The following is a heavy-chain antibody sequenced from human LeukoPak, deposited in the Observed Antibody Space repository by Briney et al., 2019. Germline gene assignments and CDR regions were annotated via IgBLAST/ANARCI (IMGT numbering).Heavy chain of an antibody. CDR3: ARGHGGSWFDY. CDR1: GDSVPSNSAA. V-gene: IGHV6-1*01. J-gene: IGHJ4*02. D-gene: IGHD1-26*01. Sequence: SQTLSLTCAISGDSVPSNSAAWNWLRQSPSRGLEWLGRTYYRSKWYNDYAVSVKSRITLNSDTSKNQFSLQLNSVTPEDTAVYYCARGHGGSWFDYWGQGTLVTVSS. CDR2: TYYRSKWYN.